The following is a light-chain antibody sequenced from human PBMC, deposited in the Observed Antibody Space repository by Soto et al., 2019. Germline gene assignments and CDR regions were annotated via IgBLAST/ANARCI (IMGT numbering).Light chain of an antibody. V-gene: IGKV3-15*01. Sequence: DIVLTQSPATLSVSPGERTTLSCRASQSVSTILAWYQQKPGQAPRLLIYGASTRATGIPVRFSGSGSGTEFTLTISSLQSEDFAVYYCQQYDKWPPTFGQGTKVDIK. J-gene: IGKJ1*01. CDR1: QSVSTI. CDR3: QQYDKWPPT. CDR2: GAS.